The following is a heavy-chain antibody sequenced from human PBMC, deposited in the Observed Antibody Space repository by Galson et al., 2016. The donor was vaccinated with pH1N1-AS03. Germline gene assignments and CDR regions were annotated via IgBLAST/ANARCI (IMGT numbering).Heavy chain of an antibody. CDR3: ASWALSCSTANCWGAYYFDY. CDR2: IYYTGTT. J-gene: IGHJ4*02. Sequence: TLSLTCSVSGGSISSGDHYWSWIRQSPGKGLGWIGYIYYTGTTYYNPSLESRVTISVDTSKNQFSLKVTSVTAADTAVYYCASWALSCSTANCWGAYYFDYWGQGTLVTVSS. V-gene: IGHV4-30-4*01. CDR1: GGSISSGDHY. D-gene: IGHD2-2*01.